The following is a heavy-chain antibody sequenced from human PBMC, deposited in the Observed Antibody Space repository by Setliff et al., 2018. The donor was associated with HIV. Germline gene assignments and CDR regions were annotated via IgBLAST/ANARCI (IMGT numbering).Heavy chain of an antibody. CDR3: ARVPTSSWYVTTQRTKEYFHH. V-gene: IGHV4-39*07. CDR1: GVPTSASTYY. D-gene: IGHD6-13*01. J-gene: IGHJ1*01. CDR2: IYYSGNT. Sequence: SETLSLTCTVSGVPTSASTYYWGWIRQPPGKGLDWIGSIYYSGNTYYNPSLKRRVTISEDTSRNQFSLRLSSVTAADTAIYYCARVPTSSWYVTTQRTKEYFHHWGQGTLVTVSS.